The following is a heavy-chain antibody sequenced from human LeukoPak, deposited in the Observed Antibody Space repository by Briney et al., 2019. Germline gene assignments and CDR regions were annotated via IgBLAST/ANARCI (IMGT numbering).Heavy chain of an antibody. V-gene: IGHV6-1*01. D-gene: IGHD6-6*01. CDR2: TYYRSKWNT. J-gene: IGHJ4*02. CDR1: DYSVSSNTAA. CDR3: ARAEGGYSSSSSGVSHFDY. Sequence: QTLSLTCAISDYSVSSNTAAWNWIRQSPLRGLEWLGRTYYRSKWNTDYAVSVKSRITINVDTSKNQFSLQLNSVTPEDTAVYYCARAEGGYSSSSSGVSHFDYWGQGTLVTVSS.